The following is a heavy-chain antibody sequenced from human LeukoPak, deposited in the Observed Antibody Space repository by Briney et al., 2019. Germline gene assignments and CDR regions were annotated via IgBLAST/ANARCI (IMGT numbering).Heavy chain of an antibody. CDR1: GFTFNDYA. D-gene: IGHD6-19*01. Sequence: GGSLRLSCAASGFTFNDYAMYWVRQSPGRGLEWVALIRDDGSDAYHADSVKGRFTISRDNSKNTVFLRMNSLRGEDSAIYYCAKSDGHGTGYGFHIWGQGTMVTVSS. CDR2: IRDDGSDA. V-gene: IGHV3-30*02. J-gene: IGHJ3*02. CDR3: AKSDGHGTGYGFHI.